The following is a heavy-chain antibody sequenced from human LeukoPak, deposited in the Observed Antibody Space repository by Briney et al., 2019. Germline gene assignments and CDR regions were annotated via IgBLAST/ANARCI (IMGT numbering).Heavy chain of an antibody. CDR1: GSTFSSYS. V-gene: IGHV3-21*01. Sequence: GGSLRLSCAASGSTFSSYSMNWVRQAPGKGLEWVSSISSSSSYIYYADSVKGRFTISRDNAKNSLYLQMNSLRAEDTAMYYCARALGDYVWGSYRTAEYFQHWGQGTLVTVSS. CDR3: ARALGDYVWGSYRTAEYFQH. D-gene: IGHD3-16*02. J-gene: IGHJ1*01. CDR2: ISSSSSYI.